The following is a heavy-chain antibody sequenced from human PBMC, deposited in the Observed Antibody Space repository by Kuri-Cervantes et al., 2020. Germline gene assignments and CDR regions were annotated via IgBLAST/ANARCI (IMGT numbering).Heavy chain of an antibody. Sequence: GESLKISCAASGFTFSSYWMSWVRQAPGKGLEWVANLKEDGSEKYYVDSVKGRFTISRDNSKSTLYLQMSSLRAEYTAVYYCAKVGDSSGYYPPGVGYWGQGTLVTVSS. CDR3: AKVGDSSGYYPPGVGY. CDR1: GFTFSSYW. J-gene: IGHJ4*02. V-gene: IGHV3-7*03. D-gene: IGHD3-22*01. CDR2: LKEDGSEK.